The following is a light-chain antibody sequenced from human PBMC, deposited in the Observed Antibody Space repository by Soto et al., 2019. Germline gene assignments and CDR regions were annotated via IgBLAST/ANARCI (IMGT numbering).Light chain of an antibody. V-gene: IGKV3-15*01. CDR2: DTY. CDR1: QSVSGN. J-gene: IGKJ5*01. Sequence: ETGTTQSPDTLSVTPGERATLSCRASQSVSGNLAWYQQRPGQAPRLLIYDTYTRATGIPARFSASGSGTEFTLTISSLQSEDFAVYYCQQYKNWPPITSGQGTRLEI. CDR3: QQYKNWPPIT.